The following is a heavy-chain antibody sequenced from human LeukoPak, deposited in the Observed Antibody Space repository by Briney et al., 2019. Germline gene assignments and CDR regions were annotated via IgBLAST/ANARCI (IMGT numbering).Heavy chain of an antibody. D-gene: IGHD6-19*01. CDR3: ARDPYSSGWYGAPVY. J-gene: IGHJ4*02. V-gene: IGHV3-20*04. CDR2: INWNGGST. Sequence: GGSLRLSCAAYGFTFDDYGMSWVRQAPGKGLEWVSGINWNGGSTGYADSVKGRFTISRDNAKNSLYLQMNSLRAEDTALYYCARDPYSSGWYGAPVYWGQGTLVTVSS. CDR1: GFTFDDYG.